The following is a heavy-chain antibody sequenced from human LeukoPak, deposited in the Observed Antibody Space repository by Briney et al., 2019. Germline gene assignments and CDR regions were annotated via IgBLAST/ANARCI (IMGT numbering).Heavy chain of an antibody. D-gene: IGHD2-2*01. CDR1: GGSISSGDYY. J-gene: IGHJ6*02. CDR2: IYYSGST. Sequence: SETLSLTCTVSGGSISSGDYYWSWIRQPPGKGLEWIGYIYYSGSTYYNPSLKSRVTISVDTSKNQFSLKLSSVTAADTAVYYCARVGIVVVPAAITDCGMDVWGQGTTVTVSS. V-gene: IGHV4-30-4*01. CDR3: ARVGIVVVPAAITDCGMDV.